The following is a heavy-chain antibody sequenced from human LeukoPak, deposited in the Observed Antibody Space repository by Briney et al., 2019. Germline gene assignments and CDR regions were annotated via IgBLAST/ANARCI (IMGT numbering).Heavy chain of an antibody. CDR1: VYTFTSHG. J-gene: IGHJ4*02. V-gene: IGHV1-18*01. Sequence: ASVKVSCKASVYTFTSHGISWVRQAPGQGLDWMGWISTYNGNTHSAQKLQGRITMTTDTSTSTAYMELRSLTSDDTAMYYCARGGYSSAWSPLDYWGQGTLVTVSS. CDR2: ISTYNGNT. D-gene: IGHD6-19*01. CDR3: ARGGYSSAWSPLDY.